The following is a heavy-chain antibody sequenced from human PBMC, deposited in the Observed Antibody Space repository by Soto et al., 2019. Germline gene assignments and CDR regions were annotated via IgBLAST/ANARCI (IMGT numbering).Heavy chain of an antibody. J-gene: IGHJ4*02. D-gene: IGHD3-3*01. CDR3: ATYNFWSGYAIDY. CDR2: IYYSGST. V-gene: IGHV4-59*01. Sequence: SETLSLTCTVSGGSISSYYWSWIRQPPGKGLEWIGYIYYSGSTNYNPSLKSRVTTSVDTSKNQFSLKLSSVTAADTAVYYCATYNFWSGYAIDYWGQGTLVTVSS. CDR1: GGSISSYY.